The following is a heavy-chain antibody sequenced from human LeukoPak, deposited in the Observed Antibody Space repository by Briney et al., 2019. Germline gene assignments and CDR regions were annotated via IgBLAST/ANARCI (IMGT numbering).Heavy chain of an antibody. CDR3: ARGNPAGDY. Sequence: RPSETLSLTCTVSGGSISSYYWSWIRQPPGKGLEWIGYIYYSGSTNYNPSLKSRVTISVDTSKNQFSLKLSSVTAADTAVYYCARGNPAGDYWGQGTLVTVSS. D-gene: IGHD6-25*01. J-gene: IGHJ4*02. V-gene: IGHV4-59*12. CDR2: IYYSGST. CDR1: GGSISSYY.